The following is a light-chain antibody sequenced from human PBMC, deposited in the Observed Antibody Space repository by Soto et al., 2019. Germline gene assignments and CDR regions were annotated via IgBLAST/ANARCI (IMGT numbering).Light chain of an antibody. CDR3: QHFNNWPPRYT. CDR1: QSVNTN. V-gene: IGKV3-15*01. Sequence: EIVMTHSPATLSVSPGERATLSCRASQSVNTNLAWYQQKPGQAPRLLIYGASTRATGVPARFSGSGSGTEFTLTISSLQSEDFAVYYCQHFNNWPPRYTFGQGTKLEIK. CDR2: GAS. J-gene: IGKJ2*01.